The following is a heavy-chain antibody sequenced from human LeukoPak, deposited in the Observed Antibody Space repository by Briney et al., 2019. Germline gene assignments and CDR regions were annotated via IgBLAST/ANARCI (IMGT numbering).Heavy chain of an antibody. CDR2: IIPIFGTA. J-gene: IGHJ5*02. D-gene: IGHD2-21*01. Sequence: GASVKVSCKASGGTFSSYAISWVRQAPGQGLEWMGGIIPIFGTANYAQKFQGRVTITADESTSTAYMELSSLRSEDTAVYYCATDFKAYCGGDCPSPFDPWGQGTLVTVSS. CDR3: ATDFKAYCGGDCPSPFDP. V-gene: IGHV1-69*13. CDR1: GGTFSSYA.